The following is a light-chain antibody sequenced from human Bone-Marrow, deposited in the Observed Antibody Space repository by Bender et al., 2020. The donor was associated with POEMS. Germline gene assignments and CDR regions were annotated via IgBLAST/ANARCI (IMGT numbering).Light chain of an antibody. CDR3: CSYSGSGVI. V-gene: IGLV2-23*02. Sequence: QSALTQPASVSGSPGQSITISCTGTNSDVGRYNLVSWYQQHPGKAPKLMTYEVTKRPSGVSNRFSGSKSGNTASLTISGLQAEDEADYYCCSYSGSGVICGGGTTLTVL. CDR2: EVT. J-gene: IGLJ2*01. CDR1: NSDVGRYNL.